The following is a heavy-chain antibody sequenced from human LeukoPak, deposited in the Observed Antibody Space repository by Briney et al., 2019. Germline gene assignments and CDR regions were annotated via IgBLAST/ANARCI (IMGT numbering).Heavy chain of an antibody. J-gene: IGHJ3*02. V-gene: IGHV4-34*01. Sequence: SETLSLTCAVYGGSFSGYYWSWIRQPPGKGLEWIGEINQSGSTNYHPSLKSRVTISVDTSKNQFSLKLSSVTAADTAVYYCATIQRDHAFDIWGQGTTVTVSS. D-gene: IGHD6-25*01. CDR2: INQSGST. CDR1: GGSFSGYY. CDR3: ATIQRDHAFDI.